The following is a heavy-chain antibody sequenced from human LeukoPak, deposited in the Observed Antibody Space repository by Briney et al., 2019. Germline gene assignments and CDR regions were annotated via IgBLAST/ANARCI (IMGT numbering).Heavy chain of an antibody. Sequence: SETLSLTCTVSGGSISSYYWSWIRQPPGKGLEWIGYIYYSGSTNYNPSLKSRVTISVDTSKSQFSLKLSSVTAADTAVYYCARHYGNDILTESGFDPWGQGTLVTVSS. CDR2: IYYSGST. V-gene: IGHV4-59*01. J-gene: IGHJ5*02. CDR3: ARHYGNDILTESGFDP. CDR1: GGSISSYY. D-gene: IGHD3-9*01.